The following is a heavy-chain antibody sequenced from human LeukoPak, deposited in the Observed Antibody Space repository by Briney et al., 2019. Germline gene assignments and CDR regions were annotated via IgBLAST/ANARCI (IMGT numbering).Heavy chain of an antibody. J-gene: IGHJ5*01. CDR2: IYYSGST. CDR1: GGSISSSSYY. Sequence: SEILFLTCTVSGGSISSSSYYWGWIRQPPGKGLEWIGSIYYSGSTYYNPSLKSRVTISVDTSKNQFSLKLSSVTAADTAVYYCARLGHSSGWFMFDSWGQGTLVTVSS. V-gene: IGHV4-39*01. D-gene: IGHD6-19*01. CDR3: ARLGHSSGWFMFDS.